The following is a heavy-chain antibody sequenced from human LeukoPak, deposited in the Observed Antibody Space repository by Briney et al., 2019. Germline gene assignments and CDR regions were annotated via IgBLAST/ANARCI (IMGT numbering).Heavy chain of an antibody. J-gene: IGHJ4*02. CDR2: ISAHNGNT. CDR3: ATLGGPYSSSWYYFDY. Sequence: ASVKVSCKASGYTFTNYAISWVRQAPGQGLEWMGWISAHNGNTNYAQNVQGRVTMTEDTSTDTAYMELSSLRSEDTAVYYCATLGGPYSSSWYYFDYWGQGTLVTVSS. CDR1: GYTFTNYA. D-gene: IGHD6-13*01. V-gene: IGHV1-18*01.